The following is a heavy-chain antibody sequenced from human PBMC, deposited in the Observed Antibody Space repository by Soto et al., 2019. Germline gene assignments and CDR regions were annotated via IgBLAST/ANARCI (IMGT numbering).Heavy chain of an antibody. CDR2: IYYSGST. V-gene: IGHV4-39*01. J-gene: IGHJ4*02. D-gene: IGHD3-10*01. CDR1: GGSISSSSYY. Sequence: SETLSLTCTVSGGSISSSSYYWGWIRKPPGKGLEWFGSIYYSGSTYSNPALKSRVTISVDTSKNQFSLKLSSVTAADTAVYYCARQLDRVSNAGFDYWGQGTLVTVSS. CDR3: ARQLDRVSNAGFDY.